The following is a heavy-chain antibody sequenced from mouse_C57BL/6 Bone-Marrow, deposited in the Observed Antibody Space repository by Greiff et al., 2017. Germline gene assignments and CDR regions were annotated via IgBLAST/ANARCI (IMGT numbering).Heavy chain of an antibody. Sequence: VKLVESGPGLVAPSQSLSITCTVSGFSLTSYGVDWVRQPPGKGLEWLGVIWGGGSTNYNSALMSRLSISKDNSKSQVFLKMNRLQTDDTAMYYCATRWLRRKDYAMDYWGQGTSVTVSS. CDR3: ATRWLRRKDYAMDY. J-gene: IGHJ4*01. D-gene: IGHD2-2*01. CDR2: IWGGGST. V-gene: IGHV2-9*01. CDR1: GFSLTSYG.